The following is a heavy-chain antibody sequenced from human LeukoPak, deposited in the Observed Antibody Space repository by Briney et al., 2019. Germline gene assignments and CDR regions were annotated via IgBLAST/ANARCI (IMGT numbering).Heavy chain of an antibody. J-gene: IGHJ4*02. CDR1: GFRFTSYA. D-gene: IGHD3-16*01. V-gene: IGHV3-23*01. Sequence: GSLRLSCAASGFRFTSYAMIWIRQVSGKGLEWVAGISGSGGSTYYSDPVKGRFTISRDTSDNTLHLDMSTLTTDDTAVYFCAKLGAYRVYSFIDFWGQGIPVTVSS. CDR3: AKLGAYRVYSFIDF. CDR2: ISGSGGST.